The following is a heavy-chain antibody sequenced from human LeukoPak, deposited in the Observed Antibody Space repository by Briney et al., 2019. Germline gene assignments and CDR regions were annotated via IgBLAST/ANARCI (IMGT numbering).Heavy chain of an antibody. Sequence: SETLSLTCAVYGGSFSGYDWSWIRQPPGKGLEWIGEINHSGSTNYNPSLKSRVTISVDTSKNQFSLRLSSVTAADTAVYYCARGKLYMDFWSNAFDIWGQGTMVTVSS. CDR2: INHSGST. CDR1: GGSFSGYD. D-gene: IGHD3-3*01. V-gene: IGHV4-34*01. J-gene: IGHJ3*02. CDR3: ARGKLYMDFWSNAFDI.